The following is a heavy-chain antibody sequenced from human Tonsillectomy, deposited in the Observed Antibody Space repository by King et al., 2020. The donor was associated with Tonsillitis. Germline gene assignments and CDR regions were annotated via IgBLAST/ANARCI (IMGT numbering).Heavy chain of an antibody. CDR1: GFTFSSYA. J-gene: IGHJ4*02. CDR2: ISYDGSNK. V-gene: IGHV3-30*01. Sequence: VQLVESGGGVVQPGRSLRLSCAASGFTFSSYAMHWVRQAPGKGVEWVAVISYDGSNKYYADSVKGRFTISRDNSKDTLYLQMNSLRTEDTAVYFCAGEQWLVPSPFDYWGQGTLVTVSS. CDR3: AGEQWLVPSPFDY. D-gene: IGHD6-19*01.